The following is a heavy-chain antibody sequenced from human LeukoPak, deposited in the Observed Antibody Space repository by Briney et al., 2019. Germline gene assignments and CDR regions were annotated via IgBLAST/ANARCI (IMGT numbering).Heavy chain of an antibody. CDR1: GYSFTSYW. J-gene: IGHJ5*02. CDR3: ARQGTYGYFWFDP. V-gene: IGHV5-51*01. Sequence: GESLKIFCKGSGYSFTSYWICWVRRMPGKGLEWMGIIYPGDSDTTYSPSFQGQVTISADKSITTAYLQWSSLKASDTAMYYCARQGTYGYFWFDPWGQGTLVTVSS. D-gene: IGHD5-18*01. CDR2: IYPGDSDT.